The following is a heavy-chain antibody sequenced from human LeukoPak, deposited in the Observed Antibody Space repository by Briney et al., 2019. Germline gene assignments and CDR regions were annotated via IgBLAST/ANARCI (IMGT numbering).Heavy chain of an antibody. CDR2: ISAYNGNT. J-gene: IGHJ4*02. V-gene: IGHV1-18*01. CDR3: ARDRLTMVRGVIIKAGFDY. CDR1: GYTFTSYG. D-gene: IGHD3-10*01. Sequence: ASVKVSCKAPGYTFTSYGISWVRQAPGQGLEWMGWISAYNGNTNYAQKLQGRVTMTTDTSTSTAYMELRSLRSDDTAVYYCARDRLTMVRGVIIKAGFDYWGQGTLVTVSS.